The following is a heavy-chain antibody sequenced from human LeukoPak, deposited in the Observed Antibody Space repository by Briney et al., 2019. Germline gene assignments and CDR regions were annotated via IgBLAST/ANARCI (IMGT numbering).Heavy chain of an antibody. J-gene: IGHJ3*02. D-gene: IGHD5-12*01. V-gene: IGHV3-23*01. CDR1: GFTYSRYA. Sequence: GGSLRLSCEASGFTYSRYAMNWVRQAPGKGLEWVSAVTGSGDHTYYADSVKGRFTISRDNSKNTLYLQMNSLRAEDTAVYYCARDTRVATIFGGAFDIWGQGTMVTVSS. CDR2: VTGSGDHT. CDR3: ARDTRVATIFGGAFDI.